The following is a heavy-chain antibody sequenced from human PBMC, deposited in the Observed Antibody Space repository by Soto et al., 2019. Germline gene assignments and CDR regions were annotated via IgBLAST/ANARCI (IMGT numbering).Heavy chain of an antibody. D-gene: IGHD3-10*01. V-gene: IGHV4-31*03. CDR3: ARAPYYYGSGSWVDY. CDR2: IYYSGST. J-gene: IGHJ4*02. CDR1: GGSISSGGYY. Sequence: QVQLQESGPGLVKPSQTLSLTCTVSGGSISSGGYYWSWIRQHPGKGLEWIGYIYYSGSTYYNPSLKRRVTISVDTSKNQFSLKLSSVTAADTAVYYCARAPYYYGSGSWVDYWGQGTLVTVSS.